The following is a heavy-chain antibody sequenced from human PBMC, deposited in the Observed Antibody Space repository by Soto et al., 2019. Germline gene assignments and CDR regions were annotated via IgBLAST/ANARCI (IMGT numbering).Heavy chain of an antibody. CDR3: ARESSLTFDY. J-gene: IGHJ4*02. D-gene: IGHD2-15*01. CDR1: GFTFSSYG. Sequence: LRLSCGASGFTFSSYGMHWVRQAPGKGLEWVAVIWYDGSNQKYADSVKGRFTISRDNSKNTQYLQMNSLRAEDTAVYYCARESSLTFDYWGQGTQVTVSS. V-gene: IGHV3-33*01. CDR2: IWYDGSNQ.